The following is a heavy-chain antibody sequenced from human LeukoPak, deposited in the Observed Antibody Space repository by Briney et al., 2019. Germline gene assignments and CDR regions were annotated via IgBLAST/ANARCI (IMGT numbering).Heavy chain of an antibody. CDR1: GFMFRDAA. CDR2: IASSGLNT. V-gene: IGHV3-23*01. J-gene: IGHJ4*02. Sequence: GGSLRLSCAASGFMFRDAAMTWVRQAPGKGLEWVSLIASSGLNTYYADSVKGRFTISRDNAKNTLYLQMNSLRAEDTAVYYCARDGAAAVNYWGQGTLVTVSS. D-gene: IGHD6-25*01. CDR3: ARDGAAAVNY.